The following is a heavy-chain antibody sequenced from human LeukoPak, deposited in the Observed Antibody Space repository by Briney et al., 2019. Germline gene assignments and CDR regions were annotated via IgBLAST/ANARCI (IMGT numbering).Heavy chain of an antibody. Sequence: PGGSLRLSCAASGFTFSNNYMSWVRQAPGKGLELVSSINSVSSSIYYADSVKGRFTISRDNDKSSLYLQMNSLRAEDTAVYYCARDLSGDGYVKFDCWGQGTLVTVSP. CDR3: ARDLSGDGYVKFDC. CDR2: INSVSSSI. D-gene: IGHD5-24*01. J-gene: IGHJ4*02. V-gene: IGHV3-21*01. CDR1: GFTFSNNY.